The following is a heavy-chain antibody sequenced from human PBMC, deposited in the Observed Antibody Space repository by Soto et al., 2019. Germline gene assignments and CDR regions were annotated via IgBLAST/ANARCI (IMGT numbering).Heavy chain of an antibody. CDR2: IYHSGST. V-gene: IGHV4-34*01. CDR3: ARDFFDSSDYTTNWFDP. Sequence: PSETLSLTCAVYGGSFSGYYWTWIRQPPGTGLEWIGEIYHSGSTNYNPSLKSRVTISVDKSKNQFSLKLSSVTAADTAVYYCARDFFDSSDYTTNWFDPWGQGTLVTVSS. J-gene: IGHJ5*02. D-gene: IGHD3-22*01. CDR1: GGSFSGYY.